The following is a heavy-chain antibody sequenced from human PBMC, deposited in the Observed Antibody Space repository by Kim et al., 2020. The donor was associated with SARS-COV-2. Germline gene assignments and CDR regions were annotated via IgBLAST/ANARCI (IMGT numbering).Heavy chain of an antibody. Sequence: GGSLRLSCAASGFSLNTYPMHWVRQAPGKGLEGVAVISYDGSQKFYADSVKGRFTISRDNSKNTLYLQMNSLRTEDTAVYYCARDLGLAGDDEGYWGQEPWSPSPQ. CDR3: ARDLGLAGDDEGY. CDR2: ISYDGSQK. CDR1: GFSLNTYP. V-gene: IGHV3-30-3*01. D-gene: IGHD6-19*01. J-gene: IGHJ4*02.